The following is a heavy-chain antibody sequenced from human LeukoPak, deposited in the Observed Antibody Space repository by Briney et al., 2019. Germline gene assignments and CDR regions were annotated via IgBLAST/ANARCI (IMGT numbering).Heavy chain of an antibody. CDR3: ATDYRFGELKAHYYGMDV. V-gene: IGHV1-24*01. CDR2: FDPEDGET. D-gene: IGHD3-10*01. Sequence: ASVKVSCKVSGYTLTELSMHWVRQAPGKGLEWMGGFDPEDGETTYAQKFQGRVTMTEDTSTDTAYMELSSLRSEDTAVYYCATDYRFGELKAHYYGMDVWGQGTTVTVSS. CDR1: GYTLTELS. J-gene: IGHJ6*02.